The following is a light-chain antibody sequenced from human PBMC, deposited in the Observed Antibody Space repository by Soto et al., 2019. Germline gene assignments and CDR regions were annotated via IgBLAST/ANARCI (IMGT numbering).Light chain of an antibody. J-gene: IGKJ1*01. Sequence: DIQMTQCPSTLSASVGDRVTMTCLAGRTISNWLAWYQQKPGKAPKLLIYAASGLQTGVPSRFSGSGSGTDFTLTISSLQAEDFATYYCQQSSSTPRTSGQGTKVDI. CDR1: RTISNW. CDR2: AAS. V-gene: IGKV1-39*01. CDR3: QQSSSTPRT.